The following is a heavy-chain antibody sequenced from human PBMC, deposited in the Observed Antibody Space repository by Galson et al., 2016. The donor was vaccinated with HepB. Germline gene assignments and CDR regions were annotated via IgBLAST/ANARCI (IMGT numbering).Heavy chain of an antibody. J-gene: IGHJ2*01. CDR1: GFTFSTYY. V-gene: IGHV3-7*05. CDR2: IKQDGSEK. Sequence: SLRLSCATSGFTFSTYYMTWVRQPPGKGLEWVAGIKQDGSEKYYVDSVKGRFTFSRDNSKNTMYVQMTSLRAEDTAVYYCASGTTVTTSNSFWYFDLWGRGTLVTVSS. D-gene: IGHD4-17*01. CDR3: ASGTTVTTSNSFWYFDL.